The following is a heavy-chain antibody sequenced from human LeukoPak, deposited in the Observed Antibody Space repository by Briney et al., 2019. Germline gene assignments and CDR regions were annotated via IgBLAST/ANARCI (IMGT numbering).Heavy chain of an antibody. V-gene: IGHV4-61*02. CDR2: IYTSGST. CDR3: ARDRQGQTNTSSSGRWFDP. J-gene: IGHJ5*02. CDR1: GGSISSGSYY. Sequence: PSETLSLTCTVSGGSISSGSYYWSWIRQPAGKGLEWIGRIYTSGSTNYNPSLKSRVTISVDTSKNQFSLKLSSVTAADTAVYYCARDRQGQTNTSSSGRWFDPWGQGTLVTVSS. D-gene: IGHD6-6*01.